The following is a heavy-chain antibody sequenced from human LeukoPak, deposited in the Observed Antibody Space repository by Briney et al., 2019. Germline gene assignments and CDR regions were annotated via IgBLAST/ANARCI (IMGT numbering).Heavy chain of an antibody. D-gene: IGHD2-2*02. CDR3: ARACSSTSCYRN. CDR2: INPNSGGT. V-gene: IGHV1-2*02. J-gene: IGHJ4*02. CDR1: GYTFTGYY. Sequence: ASVKVSCKASGYTFTGYYMHWVRQAPGQGLEWMGWINPNSGGTNYAQKFQGRVTMTRDTSTSTAYMELSRLRSDDTAVYYCARACSSTSCYRNWGQGTLVTVSS.